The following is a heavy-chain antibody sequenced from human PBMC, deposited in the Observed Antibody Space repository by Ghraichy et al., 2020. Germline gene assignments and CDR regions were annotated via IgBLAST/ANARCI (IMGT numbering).Heavy chain of an antibody. CDR1: GFTFSSYA. J-gene: IGHJ4*02. V-gene: IGHV3-23*01. CDR3: AKGRWVRGVIETPFDY. D-gene: IGHD3-10*01. Sequence: GGSLRLSCAASGFTFSSYAMSWVRQAPGKGLEWVSAISGSGGSTYYADSVKGRFTISRDNSKNTLYLQMNSLRAEDTAVYYCAKGRWVRGVIETPFDYWGQGTLVTVSS. CDR2: ISGSGGST.